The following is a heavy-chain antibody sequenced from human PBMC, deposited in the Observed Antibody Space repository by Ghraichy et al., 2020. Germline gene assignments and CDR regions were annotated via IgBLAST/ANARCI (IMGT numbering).Heavy chain of an antibody. CDR2: ISYNGSTK. Sequence: GGSLRLSCAASGFTFSSYAMHWVRQAPGKGLEWVAVISYNGSTKYYADSVKGRFTISRDNSKNTLYLQMNSLRAEDTAVYYCARDRGGGSHWGQGTLVTVSS. CDR1: GFTFSSYA. V-gene: IGHV3-30*04. CDR3: ARDRGGGSH. D-gene: IGHD2-15*01. J-gene: IGHJ4*02.